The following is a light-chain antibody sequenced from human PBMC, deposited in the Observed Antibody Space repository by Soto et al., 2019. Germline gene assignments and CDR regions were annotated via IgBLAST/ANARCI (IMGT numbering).Light chain of an antibody. J-gene: IGLJ2*01. CDR1: SSDVGDYNY. CDR3: SSYTSSSTLV. Sequence: QSALTQPASVSGSPGQSITISCTGTSSDVGDYNYVSWYQQHPGKAPKLMIYDVSNRPSAVSNRFSGSKSGNTASLTISRLHAEDEADYYCSSYTSSSTLVFGGGTKLTVL. CDR2: DVS. V-gene: IGLV2-14*01.